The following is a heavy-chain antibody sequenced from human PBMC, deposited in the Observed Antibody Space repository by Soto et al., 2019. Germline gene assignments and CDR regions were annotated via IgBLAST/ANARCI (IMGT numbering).Heavy chain of an antibody. Sequence: VASLTLSCQVSDYSFSSYWIGWVRQVPGKGLESIGIIFPDDSDTTYRPSYQGQVTLSVDKSINTAYLSWSNLKASDTAMYFCARLTSIGIGSFDVWGQGTMVTVSS. V-gene: IGHV5-51*01. CDR2: IFPDDSDT. CDR1: DYSFSSYW. D-gene: IGHD3-10*01. J-gene: IGHJ3*01. CDR3: ARLTSIGIGSFDV.